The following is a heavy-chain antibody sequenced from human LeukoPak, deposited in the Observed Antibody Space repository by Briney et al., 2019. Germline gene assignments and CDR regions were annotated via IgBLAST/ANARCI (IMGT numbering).Heavy chain of an antibody. Sequence: PSETLSLTCAVYGGSFSGYYWSWIRQPPGKGLEWIGEINHSGSTNYNPPLKSRVTISVDTSKNQFSLKLSSVTAADTAVYYCARCTASYYYDSSGYYFGRYYYGMDVWGQGTTVTVSS. CDR3: ARCTASYYYDSSGYYFGRYYYGMDV. V-gene: IGHV4-34*01. J-gene: IGHJ6*02. CDR1: GGSFSGYY. CDR2: INHSGST. D-gene: IGHD3-22*01.